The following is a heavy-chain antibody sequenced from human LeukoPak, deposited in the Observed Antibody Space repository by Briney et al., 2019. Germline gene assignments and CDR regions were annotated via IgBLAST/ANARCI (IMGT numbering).Heavy chain of an antibody. CDR1: GFTFSSYA. D-gene: IGHD2-15*01. V-gene: IGHV3-23*01. Sequence: GGSLRLSCAASGFTFSSYAMSWVRQAPGRGLEWVSTISGTGRTYYADSVKGRFTISRDNSKSTLFLQVISLRARDTAVYYCAKSGLNRFDYWGQGTLVTVSS. J-gene: IGHJ4*02. CDR2: ISGTGRT. CDR3: AKSGLNRFDY.